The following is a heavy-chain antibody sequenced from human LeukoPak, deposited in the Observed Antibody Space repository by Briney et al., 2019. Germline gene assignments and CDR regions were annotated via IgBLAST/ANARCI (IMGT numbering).Heavy chain of an antibody. CDR1: GFTFDDYG. CDR3: ARDFFKFYYDSSGDTFDI. J-gene: IGHJ3*02. Sequence: PGGSLRLSCAASGFTFDDYGMSWVRQAPEKGLEWVSGINWNGGSTGYADSVKGRFTISRDNAKNSLYLQMNSLRAEDTALYYCARDFFKFYYDSSGDTFDIWGQGTMVTVPS. V-gene: IGHV3-20*04. CDR2: INWNGGST. D-gene: IGHD3-22*01.